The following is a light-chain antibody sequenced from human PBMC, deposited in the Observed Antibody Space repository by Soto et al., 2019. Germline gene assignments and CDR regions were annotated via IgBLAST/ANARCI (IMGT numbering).Light chain of an antibody. V-gene: IGLV3-21*04. J-gene: IGLJ2*01. Sequence: YELTQPPSVSVAPGKTARITCGGNNIGSKSVHWYQQKPGQAPVLVIYYDSDRPSGIPERFSGSNSGNTATLTISRVEAGDEADYYCQVWDSSKDVVFGGGTKVTVL. CDR3: QVWDSSKDVV. CDR1: NIGSKS. CDR2: YDS.